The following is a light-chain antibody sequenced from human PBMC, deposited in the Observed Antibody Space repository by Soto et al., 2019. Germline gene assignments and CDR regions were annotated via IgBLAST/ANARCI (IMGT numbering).Light chain of an antibody. CDR3: QQKDT. V-gene: IGKV1-39*01. Sequence: DIQMTPSPSSLSASVGDRVTITCRASQSISSYLNWYQQKPGKAPKLLIYAASSLQSGVPSRFSGSGSETDFTLTISSLQPEDFATYYCQQKDTFGPGTKVDIK. CDR2: AAS. J-gene: IGKJ3*01. CDR1: QSISSY.